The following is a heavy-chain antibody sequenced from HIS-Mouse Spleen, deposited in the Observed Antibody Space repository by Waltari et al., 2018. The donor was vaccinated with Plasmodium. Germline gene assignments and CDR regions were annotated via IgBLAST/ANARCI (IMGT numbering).Heavy chain of an antibody. J-gene: IGHJ5*02. V-gene: IGHV3-48*01. Sequence: EVQLVESGGGLVQPGGSLRLSCAASGFPFRSHSMNWVRQAPGKGMELVTYISRSSSTISYADSVKGRFTISRDNAKNSLYLQMNSLRAEDTAVYYCARVNSGSYYWFDPWGQGTLVTVSS. D-gene: IGHD1-26*01. CDR3: ARVNSGSYYWFDP. CDR2: ISRSSSTI. CDR1: GFPFRSHS.